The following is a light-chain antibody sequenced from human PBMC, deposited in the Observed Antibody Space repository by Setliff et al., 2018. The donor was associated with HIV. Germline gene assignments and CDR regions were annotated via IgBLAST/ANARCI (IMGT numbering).Light chain of an antibody. CDR3: CSYAGSSTSV. J-gene: IGLJ1*01. V-gene: IGLV2-11*01. CDR2: DVT. Sequence: QSALAQPRSVSGSPAQSVTISCTGTSSDVGAYIYVSWYQQYPGKAPKLMIYDVTKRPSGVPDRFSGSKSGNTASLTISGLQAEDEADYYCCSYAGSSTSVSGTGTKVTVL. CDR1: SSDVGAYIY.